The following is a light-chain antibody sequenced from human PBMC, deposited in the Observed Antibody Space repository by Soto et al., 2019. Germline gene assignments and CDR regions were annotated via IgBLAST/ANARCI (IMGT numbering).Light chain of an antibody. CDR2: AES. CDR3: QQSYSTPLT. CDR1: QSISNY. J-gene: IGKJ4*01. V-gene: IGKV1-39*01. Sequence: DIQMNQSPSSLSASVGDRVTITCRASQSISNYLNWYQQKPGKATKLLIYAESSLQSGVPSRFSGSGSVTDFTLTISILQPEDFATYYCQQSYSTPLTFGGGTKVEIK.